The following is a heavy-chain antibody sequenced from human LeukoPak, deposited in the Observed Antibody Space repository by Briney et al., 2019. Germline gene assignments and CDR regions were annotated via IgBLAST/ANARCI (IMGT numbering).Heavy chain of an antibody. CDR1: GFTFTSSA. CDR2: IVVGSGNS. Sequence: ASVKVSCKASGFTFTSSAMQWVRQARGQRLEWIGWIVVGSGNSNYAQKFQERVTITRDMSTSTAYMELSSLGSKDTAVYYCAATGDYDSSGYYDYWGQGTLVTVSS. CDR3: AATGDYDSSGYYDY. J-gene: IGHJ4*02. V-gene: IGHV1-58*02. D-gene: IGHD3-22*01.